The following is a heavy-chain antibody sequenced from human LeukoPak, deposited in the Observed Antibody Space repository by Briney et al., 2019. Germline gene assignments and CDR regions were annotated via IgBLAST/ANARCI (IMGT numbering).Heavy chain of an antibody. CDR2: IYYSGST. CDR3: ATNPLGFFDY. J-gene: IGHJ4*02. V-gene: IGHV4-59*01. Sequence: LRLSCAASGFTFSSYAMSWVRQAPGKGLEWIGYIYYSGSTNYNPSLKSRVTISVDTSKNQFSLKLSSVTAADTAVYYCATNPLGFFDYWGQGTLVTVSS. CDR1: GFTFSSYA. D-gene: IGHD7-27*01.